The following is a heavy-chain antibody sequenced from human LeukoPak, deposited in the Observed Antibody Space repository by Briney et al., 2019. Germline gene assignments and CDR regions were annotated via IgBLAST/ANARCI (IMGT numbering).Heavy chain of an antibody. V-gene: IGHV3-72*01. J-gene: IGHJ4*02. CDR2: SRKKTNRYTT. CDR1: GFTSSDHF. D-gene: IGHD6-19*01. Sequence: PGGSLRLSCEASGFTSSDHFMDWVRQAPGKGLEWVGRSRKKTNRYTTQYAASVQGKFTISRDDSRNSVYLQMNSLETEDTAVYYCLRVSSTVAGSDYLDYWGQGTPVTVSS. CDR3: LRVSSTVAGSDYLDY.